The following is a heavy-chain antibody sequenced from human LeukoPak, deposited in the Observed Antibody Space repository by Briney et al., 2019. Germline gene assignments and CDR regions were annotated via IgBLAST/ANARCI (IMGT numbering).Heavy chain of an antibody. CDR1: GGSISSYY. CDR3: ARDLGYCSGTSCYGWFDP. Sequence: SETLSLTCTVSGGSISSYYWSWIRQPPGKGLEWIGYIYYSGSTNYNPSLKSRVTISVDTSKNQFSLKLSSVTAADTAVYYCARDLGYCSGTSCYGWFDPWGQGTLVTVSS. CDR2: IYYSGST. J-gene: IGHJ5*02. D-gene: IGHD2-2*03. V-gene: IGHV4-59*01.